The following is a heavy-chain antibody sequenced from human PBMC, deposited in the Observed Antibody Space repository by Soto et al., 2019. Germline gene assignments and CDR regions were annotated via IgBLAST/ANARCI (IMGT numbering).Heavy chain of an antibody. V-gene: IGHV4-30-2*01. CDR2: IYHSGGT. J-gene: IGHJ4*02. D-gene: IGHD3-10*01. CDR3: ARGTLLGHVAY. Sequence: QLQLQESGSGLVKPSQTLSLTCAVSGGSISSGGYSWSWIRQPPGKGLEWIGYIYHSGGTYYNPSLKSRVPISVDRSKKQFALKLSSVAAADTAVYYCARGTLLGHVAYWDQGTLVTVSS. CDR1: GGSISSGGYS.